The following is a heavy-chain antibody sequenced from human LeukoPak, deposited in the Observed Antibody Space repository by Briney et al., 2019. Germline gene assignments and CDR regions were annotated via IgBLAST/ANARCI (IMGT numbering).Heavy chain of an antibody. J-gene: IGHJ4*02. CDR2: TRNKANSYTT. Sequence: GGSLRLSCAASGFTFSSYSMNWVRQAPGKGLEWVGRTRNKANSYTTEYAASVKGRFTISRDDSKNSLYLQMNSLKTEDTAVYYCATNFDYWGRGTLVTVSS. V-gene: IGHV3-72*01. CDR3: ATNFDY. CDR1: GFTFSSYS.